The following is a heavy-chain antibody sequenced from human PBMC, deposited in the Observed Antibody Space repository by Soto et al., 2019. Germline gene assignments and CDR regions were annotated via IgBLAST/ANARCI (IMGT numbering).Heavy chain of an antibody. V-gene: IGHV1-3*01. CDR2: INAGNGNT. CDR1: GYTFTSYA. Sequence: ASVKVSCKASGYTFTSYAMHWVRQAPGQRLEWMGWINAGNGNTKYSQKFQGRVTITRDTSASTAYMELSSLRSEDTAVYYCARVLDSSSGVDDWYFDLWGRGTLVTVLL. D-gene: IGHD6-6*01. CDR3: ARVLDSSSGVDDWYFDL. J-gene: IGHJ2*01.